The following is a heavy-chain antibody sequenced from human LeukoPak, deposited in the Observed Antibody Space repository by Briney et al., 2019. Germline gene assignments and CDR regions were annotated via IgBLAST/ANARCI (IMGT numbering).Heavy chain of an antibody. CDR1: GFTFDDYA. V-gene: IGHV3-9*01. Sequence: PGRSLRLSCAASGFTFDDYAMHWVRQAPGKGLEWVSGISWNSGSIGYADSVKGRFTISRDNAKNSLYLQMNSLRAEDKALYYCAKGSYYYDSSGYFDYWGQGTLVTVSS. CDR3: AKGSYYYDSSGYFDY. J-gene: IGHJ4*02. CDR2: ISWNSGSI. D-gene: IGHD3-22*01.